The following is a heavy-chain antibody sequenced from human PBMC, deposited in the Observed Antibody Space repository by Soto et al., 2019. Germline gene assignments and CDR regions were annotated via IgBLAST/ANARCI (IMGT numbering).Heavy chain of an antibody. CDR1: GFTFSSYA. CDR2: ISGSGGST. J-gene: IGHJ4*02. V-gene: IGHV3-23*01. Sequence: GGSLRLSCAASGFTFSSYAMSWVRQAPGKGLEWVSAISGSGGSTYYADSVKGRFTISRDNSKNTLYLQMNSMRAEDTAVYYCAKVSNLEWFFDYWGQGTLVTVSS. CDR3: AKVSNLEWFFDY. D-gene: IGHD3-3*01.